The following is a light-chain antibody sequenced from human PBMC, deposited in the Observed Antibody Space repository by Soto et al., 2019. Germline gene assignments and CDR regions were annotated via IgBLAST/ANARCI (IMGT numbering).Light chain of an antibody. CDR3: QQYGSSPRGT. CDR1: QSISSSY. CDR2: GAX. Sequence: DIVLTQCPGTLSLSPGERATLACRASQSISSSYAAWYGQKPGQAPRLLXXGAXSRATGIPERFIGSGSGRDFTLTISRLEPEDFAVYYCQQYGSSPRGTFGQGTRLEIK. V-gene: IGKV3-20*01. J-gene: IGKJ5*01.